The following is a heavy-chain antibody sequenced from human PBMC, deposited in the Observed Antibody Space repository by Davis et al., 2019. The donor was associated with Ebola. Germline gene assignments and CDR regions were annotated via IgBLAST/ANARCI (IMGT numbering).Heavy chain of an antibody. CDR3: ARAYPGMFDY. D-gene: IGHD6-13*01. J-gene: IGHJ4*02. V-gene: IGHV1-8*03. Sequence: ASVQVSCKASGYTFTSYDINWVRQATGQGLEWMGWMNPNSGNTGYAQKFQGRVTITRSTSISTAYMELSSLTSEDTAVYYCARAYPGMFDYWGQGTLVTVSS. CDR2: MNPNSGNT. CDR1: GYTFTSYD.